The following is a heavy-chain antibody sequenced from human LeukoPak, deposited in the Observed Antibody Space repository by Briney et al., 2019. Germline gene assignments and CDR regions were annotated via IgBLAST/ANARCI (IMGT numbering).Heavy chain of an antibody. CDR1: GFIFSSYE. V-gene: IGHV3-21*01. Sequence: GGSLRLSCAASGFIFSSYEMNWARQAPGKGLEWVSSISSSSSYIYYADSVKGRFTISRDNAKNSLYLQMNSLRAEDTAVYYCARGPALNWFDPWGQGTLVTVSS. CDR2: ISSSSSYI. CDR3: ARGPALNWFDP. J-gene: IGHJ5*02.